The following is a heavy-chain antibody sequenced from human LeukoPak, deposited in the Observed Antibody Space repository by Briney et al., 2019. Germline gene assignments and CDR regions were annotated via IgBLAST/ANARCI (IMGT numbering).Heavy chain of an antibody. CDR3: VRYYYDSSGYYNFDY. CDR2: IYYSGST. V-gene: IGHV4-59*01. D-gene: IGHD3-22*01. CDR1: GGSISRYY. Sequence: SETLSLTCTVSGGSISRYYWSWIRQPPGTGLEWIRYIYYSGSTNYNPSLKSRVTISVDTSKNQFSLKLSSVTAADTAVYYCVRYYYDSSGYYNFDYWGPGTLVTVSS. J-gene: IGHJ4*02.